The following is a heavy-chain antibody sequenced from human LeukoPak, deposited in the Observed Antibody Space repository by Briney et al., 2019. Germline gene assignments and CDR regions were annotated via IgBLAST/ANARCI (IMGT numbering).Heavy chain of an antibody. Sequence: PSETLSLTCTVSGGPISSYYWSWIRQPPGKGLEWIGYIYYSGSTNYNPSLKSRVTISVDTSKKQFSLKLSSVTAADTAVYYCARESNADNWFDPWGQGTLVTVSS. CDR1: GGPISSYY. V-gene: IGHV4-59*01. CDR3: ARESNADNWFDP. CDR2: IYYSGST. J-gene: IGHJ5*02.